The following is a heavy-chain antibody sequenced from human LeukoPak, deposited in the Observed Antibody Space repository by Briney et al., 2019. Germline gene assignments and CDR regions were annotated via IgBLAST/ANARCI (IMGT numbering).Heavy chain of an antibody. CDR3: ATPIEHYSGGSCSDAFDI. V-gene: IGHV3-23*01. J-gene: IGHJ3*02. CDR2: ISGSGGST. D-gene: IGHD2-15*01. Sequence: GGSLRLSCAASGFTFSSYAMSWVRQAPGKGLEWVSAISGSGGSTYYADSVKGRFTISRDNSKNTLYLQMNSLRAEDTAVYYCATPIEHYSGGSCSDAFDIWGQGTMVTVSS. CDR1: GFTFSSYA.